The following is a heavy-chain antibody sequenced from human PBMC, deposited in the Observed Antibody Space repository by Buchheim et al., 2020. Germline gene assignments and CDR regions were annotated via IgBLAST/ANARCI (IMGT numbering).Heavy chain of an antibody. J-gene: IGHJ6*02. CDR1: GFTFSSYA. D-gene: IGHD3-9*01. CDR3: ARVKKPQDYDILTGWAAYYYYYGMDV. Sequence: QVQLVESGGGVVQSGRSLRLSCAASGFTFSSYAMHWVRQAPGKGLEWVAVISYDGSNKYYADSVKGRFTISRDNSKNTLYLKMNSLRAKDTAVYYCARVKKPQDYDILTGWAAYYYYYGMDVWGQGTT. CDR2: ISYDGSNK. V-gene: IGHV3-30-3*01.